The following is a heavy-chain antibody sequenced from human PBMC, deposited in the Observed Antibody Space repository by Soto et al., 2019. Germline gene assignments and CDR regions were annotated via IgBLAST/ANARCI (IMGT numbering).Heavy chain of an antibody. V-gene: IGHV3-23*01. Sequence: PGGSLRLSCAASGFTFSSYAMSWVRQAPGKGLEWVSAISGSGGSTYYADSVKGRFTISRDNSKNTLYLQMNSLRAEDTAVYYCAKWLGRFKRKYYYDSSSDGMDVWGQGTTVTVSS. CDR3: AKWLGRFKRKYYYDSSSDGMDV. CDR1: GFTFSSYA. D-gene: IGHD3-22*01. J-gene: IGHJ6*02. CDR2: ISGSGGST.